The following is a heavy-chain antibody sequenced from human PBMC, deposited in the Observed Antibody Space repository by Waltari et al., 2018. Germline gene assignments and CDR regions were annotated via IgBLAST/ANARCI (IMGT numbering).Heavy chain of an antibody. Sequence: VQLAASWGGVVQPGRSLRLSCAASGFTVRRYAMHWVRQAPGKGLEWVAVISYDGSNKYYADSVKGRFTISRDNSKNTLYLQMNSLRAEDTAVYYCARNPMDFWSGYIDYWGQGTLVTVSS. D-gene: IGHD3-3*01. CDR1: GFTVRRYA. CDR3: ARNPMDFWSGYIDY. J-gene: IGHJ4*02. CDR2: ISYDGSNK. V-gene: IGHV3-30-3*01.